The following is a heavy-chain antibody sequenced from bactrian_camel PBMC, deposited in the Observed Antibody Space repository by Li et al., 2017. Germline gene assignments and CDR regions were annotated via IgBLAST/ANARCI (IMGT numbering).Heavy chain of an antibody. J-gene: IGHJ4*01. CDR3: AVGVPIGAVRGLCAFGERYY. V-gene: IGHV3S63*01. Sequence: VQLVESGGGSVQAGGSLRLSCGFSGNPMYCMGWFRQAPGKQREGVASIRPATGHTDYADPVKGRFTISSDDAKETVYLRMNSLTPDDTAVYVCAVGVPIGAVRGLCAFGERYYWGNGTQVTVS. CDR2: IRPATGHT. D-gene: IGHD5*01. CDR1: GNPMYC.